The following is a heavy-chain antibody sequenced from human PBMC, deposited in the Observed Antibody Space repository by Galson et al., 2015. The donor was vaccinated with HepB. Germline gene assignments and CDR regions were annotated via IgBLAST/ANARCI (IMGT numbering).Heavy chain of an antibody. CDR3: ARDLRVRRTFPIVVVPAALAAFWFDP. D-gene: IGHD2-2*01. V-gene: IGHV3-30-3*01. J-gene: IGHJ5*02. CDR1: GFTFSSYA. Sequence: SLRLSCAASGFTFSSYAMHWVRQAPGKGLEWVAVISYDGSNKYYADSVKGRFTISRDNSKNTLYLQMNSLRAEDTAVYYCARDLRVRRTFPIVVVPAALAAFWFDPWGQGTLVTVSS. CDR2: ISYDGSNK.